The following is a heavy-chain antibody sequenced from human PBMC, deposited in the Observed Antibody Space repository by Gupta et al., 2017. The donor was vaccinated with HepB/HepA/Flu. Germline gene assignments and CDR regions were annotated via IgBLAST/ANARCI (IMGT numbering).Heavy chain of an antibody. V-gene: IGHV1-2*04. J-gene: IGHJ6*02. Sequence: QVQLVQSGAEVKKPGASVKVSCKASGSTFTGYYMHWVRQAPGQGLEWMGWINPNSGGTNYAQKFQGWVTMNRDTSISTAYMELSRLRSDDTALYYGATGLSPNYYYYGMDVWGQGTTVTVSS. CDR2: INPNSGGT. D-gene: IGHD1-14*01. CDR1: GSTFTGYY. CDR3: ATGLSPNYYYYGMDV.